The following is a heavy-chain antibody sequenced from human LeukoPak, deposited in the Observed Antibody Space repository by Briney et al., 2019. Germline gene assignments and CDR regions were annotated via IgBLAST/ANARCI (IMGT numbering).Heavy chain of an antibody. CDR3: ASYGSGSYYKPNDY. J-gene: IGHJ4*02. CDR2: INHSGST. CDR1: GGSFSGYY. Sequence: SETLSLTCAVYGGSFSGYYWSWIRQPPGKGLEWIGEINHSGSTNYNPSLKSRVTISVDTSKNQFSLKLSSVTAADTAVYYCASYGSGSYYKPNDYWGQGTLVTVSS. D-gene: IGHD3-10*01. V-gene: IGHV4-34*01.